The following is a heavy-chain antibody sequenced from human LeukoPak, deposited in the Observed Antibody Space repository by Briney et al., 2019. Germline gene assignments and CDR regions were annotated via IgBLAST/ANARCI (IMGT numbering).Heavy chain of an antibody. Sequence: AGGSLRLSCAASGFTFDDYGMSWVRQAPGKGLEFMANIKEAGSEKYYVDSVKGRFTISRDNDKNSVHLQMNNLRAEDTAVYYCARGGGMRSWYDFDYWGQGILVTVSS. CDR1: GFTFDDYG. CDR3: ARGGGMRSWYDFDY. D-gene: IGHD6-13*01. CDR2: IKEAGSEK. J-gene: IGHJ4*02. V-gene: IGHV3-7*04.